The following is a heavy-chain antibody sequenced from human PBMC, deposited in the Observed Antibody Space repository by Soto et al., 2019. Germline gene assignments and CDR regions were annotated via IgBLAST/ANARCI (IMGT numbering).Heavy chain of an antibody. D-gene: IGHD3-16*01. J-gene: IGHJ4*02. CDR3: VRDGGGGLRDY. Sequence: QVQLVQSGAEVKKPGASVKVSCKASGYTFNNYAISWVRQAPGQGLEWMGWISGYNGNTNYAEDLQGRVTMTTDTSTSTAYMELRSLRSDDTAVYYCVRDGGGGLRDYWGQGTLVTVSP. V-gene: IGHV1-18*01. CDR2: ISGYNGNT. CDR1: GYTFNNYA.